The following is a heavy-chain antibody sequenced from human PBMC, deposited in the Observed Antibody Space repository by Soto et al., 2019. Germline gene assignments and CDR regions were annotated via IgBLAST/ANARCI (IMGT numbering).Heavy chain of an antibody. CDR1: GFTFSSYG. CDR2: ISYDGSNK. V-gene: IGHV3-30*18. J-gene: IGHJ6*03. Sequence: GGSLRLSCAASGFTFSSYGMHWVRQAPGKGLEWVAVISYDGSNKYYADSVKGRFTISRDNSKNTLYLQMNSLRAEDTAVYYCAKSGIVGYCSGGSCYGRYYYYYMDVWGKGTTVTVSS. CDR3: AKSGIVGYCSGGSCYGRYYYYYMDV. D-gene: IGHD2-15*01.